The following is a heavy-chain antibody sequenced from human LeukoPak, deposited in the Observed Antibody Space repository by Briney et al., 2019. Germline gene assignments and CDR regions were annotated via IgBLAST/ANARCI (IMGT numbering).Heavy chain of an antibody. V-gene: IGHV1-69*13. CDR1: GGTFSSYA. Sequence: SVKVSCKASGGTFSSYAISWVRQAPGQGLEWMGGIIPVFGTANYAQKFQGRVTITADESTSTAYMELSSLRSEDTAVYYCARAYGDYSWSGGMDVWGQGTTVTVS. J-gene: IGHJ6*02. D-gene: IGHD4-17*01. CDR3: ARAYGDYSWSGGMDV. CDR2: IIPVFGTA.